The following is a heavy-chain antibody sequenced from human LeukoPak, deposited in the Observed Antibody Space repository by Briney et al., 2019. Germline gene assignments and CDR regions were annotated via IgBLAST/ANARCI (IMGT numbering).Heavy chain of an antibody. Sequence: GGSLRLSCAASGNYWMHWVRQAPGKGLVWVSHINSDGSWTSYADSVKGRFTISRDNSKNTLYLQMNSLRAEDTAVYYCAREHPHADIAAAGTNEDYYFDYWGQGTLVTVSS. CDR3: AREHPHADIAAAGTNEDYYFDY. CDR2: INSDGSWT. CDR1: GNYW. D-gene: IGHD6-13*01. V-gene: IGHV3-74*01. J-gene: IGHJ4*02.